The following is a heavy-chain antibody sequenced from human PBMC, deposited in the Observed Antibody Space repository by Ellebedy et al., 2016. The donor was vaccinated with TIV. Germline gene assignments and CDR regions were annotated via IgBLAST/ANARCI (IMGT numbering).Heavy chain of an antibody. V-gene: IGHV3-33*01. CDR1: GFTFSSYG. D-gene: IGHD6-13*01. CDR3: AREALSSSQKTQMFDY. CDR2: IWYDGSNK. Sequence: PGGSLRLSCAASGFTFSSYGMHWVRQAPGKGLEWVAVIWYDGSNKYYADSVKGRFTISRDNSKNTLYLQMNSLRAEDTAVYYCAREALSSSQKTQMFDYWGQGTLVTVSS. J-gene: IGHJ4*02.